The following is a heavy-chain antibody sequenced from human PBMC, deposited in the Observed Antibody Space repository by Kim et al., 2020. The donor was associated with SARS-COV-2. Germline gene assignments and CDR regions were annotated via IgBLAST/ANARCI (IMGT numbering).Heavy chain of an antibody. CDR1: GGSISSSSYY. CDR2: IYYSGST. V-gene: IGHV4-39*07. CDR3: ARGLRDGYNEHYFDY. J-gene: IGHJ4*02. D-gene: IGHD5-12*01. Sequence: SETLSLTCTVSGGSISSSSYYWGWNRQPPGKGLEWIGSIYYSGSTYYNPSLKSRVTISVDTSKNQFSLKLSSVTAADTAVYYCARGLRDGYNEHYFDYWGQGTLVTVSS.